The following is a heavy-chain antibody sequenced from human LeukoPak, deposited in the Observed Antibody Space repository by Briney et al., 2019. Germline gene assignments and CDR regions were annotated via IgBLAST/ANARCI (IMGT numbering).Heavy chain of an antibody. D-gene: IGHD6-19*01. CDR1: GFTFNNYA. V-gene: IGHV3-30*04. CDR2: ISYDGRNE. J-gene: IGHJ4*02. Sequence: GRSLRLSCAASGFTFNNYAMHWVRQAPGKGLEWVAVISYDGRNEYYADSVKGRFTISRDNSKNTLYLQMHSLRAEDTAVYYCASQFWWAAVAGTTLDYWGQGTLVTVSS. CDR3: ASQFWWAAVAGTTLDY.